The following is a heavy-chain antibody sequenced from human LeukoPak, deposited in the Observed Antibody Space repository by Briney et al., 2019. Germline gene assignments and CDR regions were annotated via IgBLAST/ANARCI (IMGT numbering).Heavy chain of an antibody. CDR2: TSGSGGST. D-gene: IGHD6-13*01. Sequence: PGGSLRLSCAASGFTFSSYAMSWVRQAPGKGLERVSATSGSGGSTYYADSMKGRFTISRDNSKNTLYLQMNSLRAEDTAVYYCARTRYSSSFDDYWGQGTLVTVSS. CDR3: ARTRYSSSFDDY. CDR1: GFTFSSYA. V-gene: IGHV3-23*01. J-gene: IGHJ4*02.